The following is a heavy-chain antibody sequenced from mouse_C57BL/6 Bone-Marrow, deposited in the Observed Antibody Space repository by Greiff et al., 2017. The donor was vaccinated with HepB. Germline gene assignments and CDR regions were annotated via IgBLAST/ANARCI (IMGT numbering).Heavy chain of an antibody. V-gene: IGHV1-50*01. D-gene: IGHD1-1*01. J-gene: IGHJ3*01. CDR2: IDPSDSYT. CDR1: GYTFTSYW. Sequence: VQLQQPGAELVKPGASVKLSCKASGYTFTSYWMQWVKQRPGQGLEWIGEIDPSDSYTNYNQKFKGKATLTVDTSSSTAYMQLSSLTSEDSAVYYCARRIYYYGSSWFAYWGQGTLVTVSA. CDR3: ARRIYYYGSSWFAY.